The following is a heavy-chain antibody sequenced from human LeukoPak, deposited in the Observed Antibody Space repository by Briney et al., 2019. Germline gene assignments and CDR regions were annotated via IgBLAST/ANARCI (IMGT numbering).Heavy chain of an antibody. V-gene: IGHV4-59*08. CDR2: IYYSVNT. J-gene: IGHJ6*03. Sequence: SETLSLTCAVYGGSFSGYYWRWIRQPPGKGRGWIGYIYYSVNTNYNPSLKSRVTMSVDTSKNQFSLKLSSVTAADTAVYYCARVRLGYCSSTSCPDRYYYMDVWGKGTTVTVSS. CDR3: ARVRLGYCSSTSCPDRYYYMDV. CDR1: GGSFSGYY. D-gene: IGHD2-2*01.